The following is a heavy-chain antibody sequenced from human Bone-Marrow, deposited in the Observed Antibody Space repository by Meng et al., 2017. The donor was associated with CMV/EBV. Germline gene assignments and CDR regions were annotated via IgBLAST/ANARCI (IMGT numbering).Heavy chain of an antibody. CDR1: GGSFSGYY. Sequence: QVQLQQWGAGLLKPSETLSLPCAVYGGSFSGYYWSWIRQPPGKGLEWIGEINHSGSTNYNPFLKSRVTISVDTSKNQFSLKLSSVTAADTAVYYCARGNWGSDYWGQGTLVTVSS. D-gene: IGHD7-27*01. CDR2: INHSGST. CDR3: ARGNWGSDY. J-gene: IGHJ4*02. V-gene: IGHV4-34*01.